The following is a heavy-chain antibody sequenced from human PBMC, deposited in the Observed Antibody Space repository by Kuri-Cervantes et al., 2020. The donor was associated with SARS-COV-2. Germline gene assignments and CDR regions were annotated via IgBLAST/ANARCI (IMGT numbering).Heavy chain of an antibody. CDR3: AIIAAAWRWFDP. CDR1: GFIFSNCA. CDR2: ISDSGDST. Sequence: GESLKISCAAAGFIFSNCAMNWVRQAPGKGLEWVSLISDSGDSTYYADSVKGRFTISRDNSKNTLYLQMNSLRAEDTAVYYCAIIAAAWRWFDPWGQGTLVTVSS. D-gene: IGHD6-13*01. J-gene: IGHJ5*02. V-gene: IGHV3-23*01.